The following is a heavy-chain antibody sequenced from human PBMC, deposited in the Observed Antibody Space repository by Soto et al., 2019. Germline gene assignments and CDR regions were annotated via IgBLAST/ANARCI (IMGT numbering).Heavy chain of an antibody. CDR1: GGTFRNHG. J-gene: IGHJ4*02. CDR3: ARDYDFWSGYRTEYFDY. CDR2: ISAYNGNT. V-gene: IGHV1-18*01. Sequence: ASVKVSCKASGGTFRNHGINWVRQAPGQGLEWMGWISAYNGNTNYAQKLQGRVTMTTDTSTSTAYMELRSLRSDDTAVYYCARDYDFWSGYRTEYFDYWGQGTLVTVS. D-gene: IGHD3-3*01.